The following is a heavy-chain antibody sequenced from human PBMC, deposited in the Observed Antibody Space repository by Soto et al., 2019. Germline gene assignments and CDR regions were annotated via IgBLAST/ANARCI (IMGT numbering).Heavy chain of an antibody. D-gene: IGHD5-12*01. Sequence: SETLSLTCTVSGGSISSGGYYWSWIRQHPGKGLEWIGYIYYSGSTYYNPSLKSRVTISVDTSKNQFSLKLSSVTAADTAVYYCARHYDGYDGRRWVYYYMDVWGKGTTVTVSS. CDR1: GGSISSGGYY. V-gene: IGHV4-31*03. CDR2: IYYSGST. CDR3: ARHYDGYDGRRWVYYYMDV. J-gene: IGHJ6*03.